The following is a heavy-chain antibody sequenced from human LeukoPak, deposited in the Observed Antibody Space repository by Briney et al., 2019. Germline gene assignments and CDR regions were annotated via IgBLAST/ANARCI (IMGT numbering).Heavy chain of an antibody. CDR2: IIPIFGTA. V-gene: IGHV1-69*13. CDR3: ARGDYEAYYYYGMDV. CDR1: GGTFSSYA. Sequence: ASVNVSCTTSGGTFSSYAISWVRQAPGQGLEWMGGIIPIFGTANYAQKFQGRVTITADESTSTAYMELSSLRSEDTAVYYCARGDYEAYYYYGMDVWGQGTTVTVSS. D-gene: IGHD3-16*01. J-gene: IGHJ6*02.